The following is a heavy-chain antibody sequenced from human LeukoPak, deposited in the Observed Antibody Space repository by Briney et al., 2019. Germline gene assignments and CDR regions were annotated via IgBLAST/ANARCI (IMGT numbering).Heavy chain of an antibody. Sequence: GGSLRLSCAASGFTFSSYAMSWVRQAPGKGLEWVSAISGSRGSTYYADSVKGRFTISRDNSKNTLYLQMNSLRAEDTAVYYCARRAGSYSHSYDYWGQGTLVTVSS. CDR3: ARRAGSYSHSYDY. D-gene: IGHD2-15*01. CDR2: ISGSRGST. CDR1: GFTFSSYA. V-gene: IGHV3-23*01. J-gene: IGHJ4*02.